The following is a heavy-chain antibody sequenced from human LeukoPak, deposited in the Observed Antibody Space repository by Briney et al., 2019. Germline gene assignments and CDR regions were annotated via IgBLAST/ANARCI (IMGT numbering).Heavy chain of an antibody. D-gene: IGHD4-17*01. CDR2: IWYDGSNK. J-gene: IGHJ6*02. CDR3: ARGYGDYVYYYYGMDV. CDR1: GFTFSSYG. Sequence: GSLRLSCAASGFTFSSYGMHWVRQAPGKGLEWVAVIWYDGSNKYYADSVKGRFTISRDNAKNTLYLQMNSLRAEDTAVYYCARGYGDYVYYYYGMDVWGQGTTVTVSS. V-gene: IGHV3-33*01.